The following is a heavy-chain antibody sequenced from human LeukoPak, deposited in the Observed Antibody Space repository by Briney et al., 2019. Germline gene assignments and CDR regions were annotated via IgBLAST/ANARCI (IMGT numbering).Heavy chain of an antibody. D-gene: IGHD5-18*01. Sequence: PGGSLRLSCAASGFTFSSYSMNWVRQAPRKGLEWVSSISSSSSYIYYADSVKGRFTISRDNAKNSLYLQMNCLRAEDTAVYYCAREGGGYSYGFPDYWGRGTLVTVSS. CDR3: AREGGGYSYGFPDY. J-gene: IGHJ4*02. CDR1: GFTFSSYS. CDR2: ISSSSSYI. V-gene: IGHV3-21*01.